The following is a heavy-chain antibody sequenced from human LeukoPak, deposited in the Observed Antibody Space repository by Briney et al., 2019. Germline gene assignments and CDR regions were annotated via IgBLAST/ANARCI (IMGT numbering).Heavy chain of an antibody. V-gene: IGHV3-7*01. CDR3: ARVGAWDLQRVFEY. J-gene: IGHJ4*02. CDR1: GFRFCDYW. D-gene: IGHD1-26*01. Sequence: GGALRLSCAASGFRFCDYWMTWARHIPGKGLEGVANIKQDGAEKHYEESVEGGFIISRDNAKNSLYLEMDSLKVEDTAVYYCARVGAWDLQRVFEYWGQGTLVTVSS. CDR2: IKQDGAEK.